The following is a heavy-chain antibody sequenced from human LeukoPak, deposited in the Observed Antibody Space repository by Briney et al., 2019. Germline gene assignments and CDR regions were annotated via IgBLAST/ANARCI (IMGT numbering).Heavy chain of an antibody. CDR2: INPSGGST. CDR3: ARVSGSYGEYYYGMDV. V-gene: IGHV1-46*01. J-gene: IGHJ6*02. D-gene: IGHD1-26*01. CDR1: GYTFTSYY. Sequence: ASVKVSCKASGYTFTSYYMHWVRQAPGQGLEWMGIINPSGGSTSYAQKFQGRVTMTRDTSTSTVYMELSSLRSEDTAVYYCARVSGSYGEYYYGMDVWGQGTTVTVSS.